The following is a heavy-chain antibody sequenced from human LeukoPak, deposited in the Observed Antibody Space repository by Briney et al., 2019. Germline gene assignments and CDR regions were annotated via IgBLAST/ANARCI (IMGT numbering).Heavy chain of an antibody. CDR1: GYTFTSYA. V-gene: IGHV1-18*01. CDR2: ISAYNGNT. J-gene: IGHJ4*02. Sequence: GASVKVSCKASGYTFTSYAMNWVRQAPGQGLEWMGWISAYNGNTNYAQKLQGRVTMTTDTSTSTAYMELRSLRSDDTAVYYCAKIWLGRRRTVDLVSTGETDWWGQGTLVIVSS. D-gene: IGHD5/OR15-5a*01. CDR3: AKIWLGRRRTVDLVSTGETDW.